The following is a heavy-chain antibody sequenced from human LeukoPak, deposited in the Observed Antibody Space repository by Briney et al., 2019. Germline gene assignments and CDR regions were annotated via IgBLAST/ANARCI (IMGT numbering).Heavy chain of an antibody. Sequence: GGSLRLSCAASGFTFSSYAMSWVRQAPGKGLEWVSAISGSGGSTYYADSVKGRFTISRDNSKNTLYLPMNSLRAEDTAVYYCAKDWSYEVRETHWFDPWGQGTLVTVSS. V-gene: IGHV3-23*01. D-gene: IGHD3-10*01. CDR2: ISGSGGST. CDR1: GFTFSSYA. CDR3: AKDWSYEVRETHWFDP. J-gene: IGHJ5*02.